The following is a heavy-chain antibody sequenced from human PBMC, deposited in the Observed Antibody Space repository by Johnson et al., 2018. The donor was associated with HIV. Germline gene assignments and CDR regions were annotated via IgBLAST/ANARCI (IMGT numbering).Heavy chain of an antibody. V-gene: IGHV3-7*02. CDR2: IKEHGSEN. Sequence: MLLVESGGGLVQPGGSLRLSCAASGFTFSGSWMSWVRQAPGKGLEWVANIKEHGSENYYVDSVKGRFTISRDNAKNSLSLQMNSLRAEDTAVDYCARGARGDLEWLLSGHAFDIWGQGTMVTVSS. D-gene: IGHD3-3*01. CDR3: ARGARGDLEWLLSGHAFDI. CDR1: GFTFSGSW. J-gene: IGHJ3*02.